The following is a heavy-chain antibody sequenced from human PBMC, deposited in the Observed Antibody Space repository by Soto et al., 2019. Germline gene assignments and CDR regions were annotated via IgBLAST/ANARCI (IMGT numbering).Heavy chain of an antibody. V-gene: IGHV4-30-4*01. D-gene: IGHD3-3*01. CDR2: IYYSGST. CDR3: ARDGYYDFWSGYYRRGGWFDP. J-gene: IGHJ5*02. CDR1: GCSIGSGDYY. Sequence: SETLSLTCTVSGCSIGSGDYYWSWIRQPPGKGLEWIGYIYYSGSTYYNPSLKSRVTISVDTSKNQFSLKLSSVTAADTAVYYCARDGYYDFWSGYYRRGGWFDPWGQGTLVTVSS.